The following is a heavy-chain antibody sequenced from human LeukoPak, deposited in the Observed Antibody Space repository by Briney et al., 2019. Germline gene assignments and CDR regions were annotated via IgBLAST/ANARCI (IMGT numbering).Heavy chain of an antibody. J-gene: IGHJ6*03. CDR3: ARGGSSWYYYHMDV. Sequence: GGSLRLSCAASGFTFDDYGMSWVRQAPGKGLEWVSGINWNGGSTGYADSVKGRFTISRDNAKNSLYPQMNSLRAEDTALYHCARGGSSWYYYHMDVWGKGTTVTVSS. CDR1: GFTFDDYG. CDR2: INWNGGST. V-gene: IGHV3-20*01. D-gene: IGHD6-13*01.